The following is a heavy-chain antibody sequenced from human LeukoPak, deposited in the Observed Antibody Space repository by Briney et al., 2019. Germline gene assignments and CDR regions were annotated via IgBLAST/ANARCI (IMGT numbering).Heavy chain of an antibody. V-gene: IGHV4-59*01. CDR3: ARRVHSSSWSSYFDY. J-gene: IGHJ4*02. CDR2: IHYSGST. CDR1: GGSINSYY. D-gene: IGHD6-13*01. Sequence: SETLSLTCTVSGGSINSYYWSWIRQPPGRGLEWVGSIHYSGSTSYNPSLRSRVTISVDKSKNQFFLKLSPVTAADTAVYYCARRVHSSSWSSYFDYWGQETLVTASS.